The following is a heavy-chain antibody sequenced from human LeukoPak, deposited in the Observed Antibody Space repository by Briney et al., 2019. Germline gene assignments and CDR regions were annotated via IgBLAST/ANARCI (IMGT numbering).Heavy chain of an antibody. D-gene: IGHD5-18*01. CDR3: ARHRGYPNAFDI. V-gene: IGHV5-51*01. Sequence: GESLKISCTGSGYSFSNYWIGWVRPMPGKGLEWMGISYPGDSDTRYSPFFQGQVTFSADKSISTAYLQGSSLKASDTARYYCARHRGYPNAFDIWGQGTMVTVSS. CDR1: GYSFSNYW. CDR2: SYPGDSDT. J-gene: IGHJ3*02.